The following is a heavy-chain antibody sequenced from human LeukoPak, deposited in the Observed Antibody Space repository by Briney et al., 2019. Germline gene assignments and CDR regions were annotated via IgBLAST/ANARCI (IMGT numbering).Heavy chain of an antibody. CDR2: IYPNSGGT. CDR1: GYTFTGYY. V-gene: IGHV1-2*02. J-gene: IGHJ4*02. D-gene: IGHD3-10*01. Sequence: ASVKVSCKASGYTFTGYYMHWVRQAPGQGLEWMGWIYPNSGGTNYAQKFQGRVTMTRDTSISTAYMDLSRLRSDDTAVYYCARVSGESLSGSFQLDCWGQGTLVTVSS. CDR3: ARVSGESLSGSFQLDC.